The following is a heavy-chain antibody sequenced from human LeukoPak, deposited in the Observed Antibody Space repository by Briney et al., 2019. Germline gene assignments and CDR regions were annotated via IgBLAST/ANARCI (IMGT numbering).Heavy chain of an antibody. CDR1: GYTFTSYY. J-gene: IGHJ2*01. CDR2: INPSGGST. V-gene: IGHV1-46*01. D-gene: IGHD2-2*01. Sequence: GVSVKVSCKASGYTFTSYYMHWVRQAPGQGLEWMGIINPSGGSTSYAQKFQGRVTMTRDTSTSTVYMELSSLRSEDTAVYYCARKYYADWYFDLWGRGTLVTVSS. CDR3: ARKYYADWYFDL.